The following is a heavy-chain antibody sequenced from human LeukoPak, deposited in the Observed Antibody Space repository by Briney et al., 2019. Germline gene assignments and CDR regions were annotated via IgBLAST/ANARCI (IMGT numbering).Heavy chain of an antibody. CDR3: ARWYSSSSGNWFDP. CDR2: INPNSGGT. Sequence: ASVKVSCKASGYTFTGYYMHWVRQAPGQGPEWMGWINPNSGGTNYAQKFQGRVTMTRDTSISTAYMELSRLRSDDTAVYYCARWYSSSSGNWFDPWGQGTLVTVSS. V-gene: IGHV1-2*02. J-gene: IGHJ5*02. CDR1: GYTFTGYY. D-gene: IGHD6-6*01.